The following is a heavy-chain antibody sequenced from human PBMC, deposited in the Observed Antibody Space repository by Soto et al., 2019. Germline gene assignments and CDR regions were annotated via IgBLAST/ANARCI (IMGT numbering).Heavy chain of an antibody. V-gene: IGHV1-18*01. CDR1: GYTFTSYG. CDR2: ISAYNGNT. CDR3: ARTYYDFWSGTTERNWFDP. Sequence: ASVKVSCKASGYTFTSYGISWVRQAPGQGLEWMGWISAYNGNTNYAQKLQGRVTMTTDTSTSTAYMELRSLRSDDTAVYYCARTYYDFWSGTTERNWFDPWGQGTLVTVSS. D-gene: IGHD3-3*01. J-gene: IGHJ5*02.